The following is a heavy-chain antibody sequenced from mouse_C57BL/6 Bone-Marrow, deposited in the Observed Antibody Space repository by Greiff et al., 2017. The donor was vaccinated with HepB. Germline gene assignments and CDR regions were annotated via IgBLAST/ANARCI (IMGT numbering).Heavy chain of an antibody. CDR2: INPDSSTI. CDR3: ARPGSSYGGYFDV. Sequence: ATGGVDFSRYWMSWVRRAPGKGLEWIGEINPDSSTINYAPSLKDKFIISRDNAKNTLYLQMSKVRSEDTALYYCARPGSSYGGYFDVWGTGTTVTVSS. V-gene: IGHV4-1*01. CDR1: GVDFSRYW. J-gene: IGHJ1*03. D-gene: IGHD1-1*01.